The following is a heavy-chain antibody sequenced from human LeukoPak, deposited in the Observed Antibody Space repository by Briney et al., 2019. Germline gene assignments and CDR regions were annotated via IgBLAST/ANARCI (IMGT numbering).Heavy chain of an antibody. J-gene: IGHJ4*02. CDR3: ARDLLYGDALDY. Sequence: ASVKVSCKASGYTFTGYYMHWVRQAPGQELEWMGWINPNSGGTNYAQKFQGRVTMTRDTSISTAYMELSRLRSDDTAVYYCARDLLYGDALDYWGQGTLVTVSS. D-gene: IGHD4-17*01. CDR2: INPNSGGT. CDR1: GYTFTGYY. V-gene: IGHV1-2*02.